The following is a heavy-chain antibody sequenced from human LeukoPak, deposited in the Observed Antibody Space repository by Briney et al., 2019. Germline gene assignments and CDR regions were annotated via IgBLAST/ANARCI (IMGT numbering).Heavy chain of an antibody. V-gene: IGHV4-59*01. CDR3: ARGFADSSVPHAFDI. Sequence: SETLSLTCTFSGGSISSYYWSWIRQPPGKGLEWIGYIYYSGSTNYNPSLKSRVTISVDTSKNQFSLKLSSVTAADTAVYYCARGFADSSVPHAFDIWGQGTMVTVSS. D-gene: IGHD3-22*01. CDR2: IYYSGST. CDR1: GGSISSYY. J-gene: IGHJ3*02.